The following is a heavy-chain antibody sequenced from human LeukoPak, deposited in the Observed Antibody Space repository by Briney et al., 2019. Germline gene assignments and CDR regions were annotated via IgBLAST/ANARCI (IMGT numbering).Heavy chain of an antibody. Sequence: GGSLRLSCAGSGFSFSNYAMSWVRQAPGRGLEWVSAICKNGGSTYYADSVKGRFTISRDNAKNSLYLQVNSLRAEDTAVYYCARSPTFRGWFDPWGQGTLVTVSS. CDR3: ARSPTFRGWFDP. CDR1: GFSFSNYA. J-gene: IGHJ5*02. V-gene: IGHV3-23*01. CDR2: ICKNGGST. D-gene: IGHD2/OR15-2a*01.